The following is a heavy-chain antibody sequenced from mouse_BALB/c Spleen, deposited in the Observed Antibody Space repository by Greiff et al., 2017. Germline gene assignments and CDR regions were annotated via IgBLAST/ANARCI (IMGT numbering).Heavy chain of an antibody. CDR1: GFTFSSFG. D-gene: IGHD1-1*01. CDR2: ISSGSSTI. Sequence: EVKLVESGGGLVQPGGSRKLSCAASGFTFSSFGMHWVRQAPEKGLEWVAYISSGSSTIYYADTVKGRFTISRDNPKNTLFLQMTSLRSEDTAMYYCARGGYYGTPYAMDYWGQGTSVTVSS. V-gene: IGHV5-17*02. J-gene: IGHJ4*01. CDR3: ARGGYYGTPYAMDY.